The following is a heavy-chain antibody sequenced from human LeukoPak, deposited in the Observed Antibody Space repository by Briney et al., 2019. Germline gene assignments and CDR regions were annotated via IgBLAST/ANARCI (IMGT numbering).Heavy chain of an antibody. CDR3: ARADYYGLGSYSPDY. CDR1: GFTFSSYW. Sequence: SGGSLRLSCAASGFTFSSYWMSWVRQAPGKGLEWVANIKQDGSEKYYVDSVKGRFTISRDNAKNSLYLQMNSLRGEDTAVYYCARADYYGLGSYSPDYWGQGTRVTVSS. V-gene: IGHV3-7*04. CDR2: IKQDGSEK. D-gene: IGHD3-10*01. J-gene: IGHJ4*02.